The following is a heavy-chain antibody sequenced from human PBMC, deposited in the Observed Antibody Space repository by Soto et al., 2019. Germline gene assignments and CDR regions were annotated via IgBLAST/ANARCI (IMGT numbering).Heavy chain of an antibody. V-gene: IGHV1-69*06. D-gene: IGHD6-19*01. J-gene: IGHJ3*02. CDR3: TRDITPISSGWYDAFDI. CDR1: GGTFSSYA. Sequence: SVKVSCKASGGTFSSYAISWVRQAPGQGLEWMGGIIPIFGTANYAQKFQGRVTITADKSTSTAYMELSSLRSEDTAVYYCTRDITPISSGWYDAFDIWGQGTMVTVSS. CDR2: IIPIFGTA.